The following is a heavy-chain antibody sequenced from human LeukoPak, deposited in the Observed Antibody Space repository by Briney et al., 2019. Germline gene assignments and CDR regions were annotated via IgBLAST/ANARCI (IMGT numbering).Heavy chain of an antibody. Sequence: GGSLRLSYAASGFTFSDYEMNWVRQAPGKGLEWVSYISSSGSTIYYADSVKGRFTISRDDVKDSLYLQINSLRAEDTAVYYCARLRGGYRLYWGQGTLVTVSS. CDR3: ARLRGGYRLY. D-gene: IGHD5-24*01. V-gene: IGHV3-48*03. J-gene: IGHJ4*02. CDR2: ISSSGSTI. CDR1: GFTFSDYE.